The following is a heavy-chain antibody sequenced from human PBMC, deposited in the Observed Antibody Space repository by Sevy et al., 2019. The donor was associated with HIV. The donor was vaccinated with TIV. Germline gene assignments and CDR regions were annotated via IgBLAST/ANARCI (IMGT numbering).Heavy chain of an antibody. CDR1: GGSITSLY. Sequence: SETLSLTCTVSGGSITSLYWNWIRQPPGKGLEWIANIDYNGHINYNPALKSQVTLSLDTSKNQFSLRLSSVTAADTAMYYCAGENAWGRGYSWGQGTLVTVSS. V-gene: IGHV4-59*08. CDR3: AGENAWGRGYS. D-gene: IGHD1-26*01. J-gene: IGHJ4*02. CDR2: IDYNGHI.